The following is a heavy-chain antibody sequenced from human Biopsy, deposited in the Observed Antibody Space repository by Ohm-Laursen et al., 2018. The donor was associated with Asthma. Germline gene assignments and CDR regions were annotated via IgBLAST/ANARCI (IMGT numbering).Heavy chain of an antibody. V-gene: IGHV1-69*04. J-gene: IGHJ4*02. CDR3: ARSYDTDSYPVLVLDY. D-gene: IGHD3-22*01. CDR1: GGSSSNFA. Sequence: VASVKVSCKASGGSSSNFAIRWVRQGPGHGLEWMGTILTKFDITSYAEKLQGRVTITADKSTSTTYMELSRLRSEETAVYYCARSYDTDSYPVLVLDYWGQGTLVTVSS. CDR2: ILTKFDIT.